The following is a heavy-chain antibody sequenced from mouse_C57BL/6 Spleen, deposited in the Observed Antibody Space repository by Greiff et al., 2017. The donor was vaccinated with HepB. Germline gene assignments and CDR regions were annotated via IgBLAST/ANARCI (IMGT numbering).Heavy chain of an antibody. J-gene: IGHJ1*03. CDR1: GYAFTNYL. CDR3: ARWGFWYFDV. CDR2: INPGSGGT. Sequence: QVQLQQSGAELVRPGTSVKVSCKASGYAFTNYLIEWVKQRPGQGLEWIGVINPGSGGTNYNEKFKGKATLTADKSSSTAYMQLSSLTSEDSAVYFCARWGFWYFDVWGTGTTVTVSS. V-gene: IGHV1-54*01.